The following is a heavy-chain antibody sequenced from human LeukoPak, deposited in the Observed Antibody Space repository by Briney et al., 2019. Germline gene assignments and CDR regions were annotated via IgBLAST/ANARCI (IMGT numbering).Heavy chain of an antibody. J-gene: IGHJ5*02. Sequence: AGVSLRLSCAASGFTVSSDYMSGVREAPGKGLEWVSVLYSGGSTYYADSVRGRFTISRDKSKNTLYLQMNSLRAEDTAVYYCARSGLKLWTYDSWGQGTLVTVSS. CDR3: ARSGLKLWTYDS. V-gene: IGHV3-66*01. CDR1: GFTVSSDY. CDR2: LYSGGST. D-gene: IGHD3-16*01.